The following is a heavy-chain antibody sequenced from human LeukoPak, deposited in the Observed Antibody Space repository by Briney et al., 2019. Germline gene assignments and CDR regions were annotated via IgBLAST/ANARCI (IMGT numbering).Heavy chain of an antibody. D-gene: IGHD5-18*01. CDR2: ISYDGSNK. J-gene: IGHJ6*04. Sequence: PGGSLRPSCAASGFTFSSYGMHWVRQAPGKGLEWVAVISYDGSNKYYADSVKGRFAISRDNSKNTLYLQMNSLRAEDTAVYYCAKDLRGYSYGLYYYGMDVWGKGTTVTVSS. CDR1: GFTFSSYG. V-gene: IGHV3-30*18. CDR3: AKDLRGYSYGLYYYGMDV.